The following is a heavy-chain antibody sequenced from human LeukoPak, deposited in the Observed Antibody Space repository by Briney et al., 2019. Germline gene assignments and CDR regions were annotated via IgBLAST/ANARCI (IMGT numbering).Heavy chain of an antibody. Sequence: SETLSLTCAVYGGSFSGYYWSWIRQPPGKGLEWIGEINHSGSTNYNPSLKSRVTISVATSKNQFSLKLSSVTAADTAVYYCARAERDSYGYVDYWGQGTLVTVSS. CDR3: ARAERDSYGYVDY. CDR2: INHSGST. D-gene: IGHD5-18*01. CDR1: GGSFSGYY. J-gene: IGHJ4*02. V-gene: IGHV4-34*01.